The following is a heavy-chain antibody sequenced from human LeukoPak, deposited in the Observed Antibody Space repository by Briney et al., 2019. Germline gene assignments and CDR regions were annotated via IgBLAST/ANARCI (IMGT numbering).Heavy chain of an antibody. CDR3: ASYENITMVRGPRDDAFDI. J-gene: IGHJ3*02. V-gene: IGHV3-21*01. D-gene: IGHD3-10*01. Sequence: GGSLRLSCAASGFTFSSYSMNWVRQAPGKGLEWVSSISSSSSYIYYADSVKGRFTISRDNAKNSLYLQMNSLRAEDTAVYYCASYENITMVRGPRDDAFDIWGQGTMVTVSS. CDR1: GFTFSSYS. CDR2: ISSSSSYI.